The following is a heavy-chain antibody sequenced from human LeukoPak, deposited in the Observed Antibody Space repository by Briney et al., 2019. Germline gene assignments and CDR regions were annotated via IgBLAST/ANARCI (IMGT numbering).Heavy chain of an antibody. CDR3: ARGRYGLLSGYDY. V-gene: IGHV1-2*02. CDR1: GYTFTGYY. D-gene: IGHD3-22*01. J-gene: IGHJ4*02. CDR2: INPNSGDT. Sequence: ASVKVSCKASGYTFTGYYMHWVRQAPGQGLEWMGWINPNSGDTNYAQKFRGRVTMTRDTSISTAYMELSSLTSDDAAVYYCARGRYGLLSGYDYWGQGAMVTVSS.